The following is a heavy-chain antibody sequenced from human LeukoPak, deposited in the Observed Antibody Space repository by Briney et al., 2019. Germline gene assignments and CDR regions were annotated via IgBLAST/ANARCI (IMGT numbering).Heavy chain of an antibody. Sequence: GGSLRLSCAASGFTFSSYWMSWVRQAPGKGLEWVAVIWYDGSNKYYADSVKGRFTISRDNSKNTLYLQMNSLRAEDTAVYYCARDPYYDFWSGYYNYYYYGMDVWGQGTTVTVSS. V-gene: IGHV3-33*08. J-gene: IGHJ6*02. D-gene: IGHD3-3*01. CDR1: GFTFSSYW. CDR3: ARDPYYDFWSGYYNYYYYGMDV. CDR2: IWYDGSNK.